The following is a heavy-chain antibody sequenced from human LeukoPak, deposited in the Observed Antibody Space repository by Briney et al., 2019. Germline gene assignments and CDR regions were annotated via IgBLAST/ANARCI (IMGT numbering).Heavy chain of an antibody. Sequence: SETLSLTCTVSGGSISSSDYYWGWIRQPPGKGLEWIGSIYYGGTTYYNPSLKSRVTISVDTSMNQFSLKLSFVTTADTAVYYCARALGYCSGGSCTRGYNWFDPWGQGTLVTVPS. J-gene: IGHJ5*02. CDR1: GGSISSSDYY. CDR3: ARALGYCSGGSCTRGYNWFDP. V-gene: IGHV4-39*01. D-gene: IGHD2-15*01. CDR2: IYYGGTT.